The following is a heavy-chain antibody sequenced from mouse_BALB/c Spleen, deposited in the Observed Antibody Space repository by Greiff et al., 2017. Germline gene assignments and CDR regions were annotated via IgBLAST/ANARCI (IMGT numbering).Heavy chain of an antibody. Sequence: EVQLQQSGAELVKPGASVKLSCTASGFNIKDTYMHWVKQRPEQGLEWIGRIDPANGNTKYDPKFQGKATITADTSSNTAYLQLSSLTSEDTAVDYCAPLPRYFDVWGAGTPVTVSS. D-gene: IGHD2-1*01. J-gene: IGHJ1*01. CDR1: GFNIKDTY. CDR3: APLPRYFDV. CDR2: IDPANGNT. V-gene: IGHV14-3*02.